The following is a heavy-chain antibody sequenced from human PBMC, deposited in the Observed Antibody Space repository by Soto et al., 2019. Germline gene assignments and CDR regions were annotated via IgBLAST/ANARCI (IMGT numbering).Heavy chain of an antibody. CDR2: ISWNSGSR. Sequence: PGGSLRLSCGVSGFKFDDYAMHWVRQAPGKGLEWVSGISWNSGSRGYADSVKGRFTISRDNAKKSLYLEMNSLRPEDTALYYCAKDEGIYERGRGNAFDVWGQGTMVTVSS. J-gene: IGHJ3*01. V-gene: IGHV3-9*01. CDR3: AKDEGIYERGRGNAFDV. CDR1: GFKFDDYA. D-gene: IGHD1-26*01.